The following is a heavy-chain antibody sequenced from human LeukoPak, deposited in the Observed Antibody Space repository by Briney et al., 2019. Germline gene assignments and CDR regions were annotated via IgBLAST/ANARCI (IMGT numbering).Heavy chain of an antibody. CDR1: GFTIGTYW. CDR3: AKVRFGVMARYYFDY. Sequence: QPGGSLRLSCAASGFTIGTYWMNWVRQAPGKGLEWVANIKHDGSNKYYLDSVKGRFTISRDSSKNTLHLQMNSLRAEDTAVYYCAKVRFGVMARYYFDYWGQGTLVTVSS. J-gene: IGHJ4*02. D-gene: IGHD3-10*01. CDR2: IKHDGSNK. V-gene: IGHV3-7*03.